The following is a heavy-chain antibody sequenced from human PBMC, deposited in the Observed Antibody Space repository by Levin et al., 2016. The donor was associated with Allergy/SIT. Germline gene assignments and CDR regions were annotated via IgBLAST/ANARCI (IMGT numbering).Heavy chain of an antibody. V-gene: IGHV3-7*01. CDR3: ARYSGEYPITLYYYYGMDV. J-gene: IGHJ6*02. Sequence: VRQAPGKGLEWVANIKYDGSERYYVDSVKGRFTISRDNSLYLQMNDLRAEDTAVYYCARYSGEYPITLYYYYGMDVWGQGTTVTVSS. D-gene: IGHD1-26*01. CDR2: IKYDGSER.